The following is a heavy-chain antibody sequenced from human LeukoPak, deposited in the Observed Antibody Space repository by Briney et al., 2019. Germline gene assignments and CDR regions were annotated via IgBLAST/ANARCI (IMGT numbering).Heavy chain of an antibody. CDR2: IRSSGDLT. D-gene: IGHD2-21*02. CDR3: GRLSGGDCFSDVFDL. Sequence: GGSLRLSCAASALNFNDYSMGWVRQSPGKGLEWVSCIRSSGDLTYNADSVKGRFTLSRDNSKNTLYLQMNRLRADDTAVYFCGRLSGGDCFSDVFDLWGQGTMVTVSS. CDR1: ALNFNDYS. J-gene: IGHJ3*01. V-gene: IGHV3-23*01.